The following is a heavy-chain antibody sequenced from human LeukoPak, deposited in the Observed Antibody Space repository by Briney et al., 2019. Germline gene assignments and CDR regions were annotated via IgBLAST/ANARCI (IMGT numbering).Heavy chain of an antibody. J-gene: IGHJ4*02. CDR3: ARDPQLGPFDY. CDR2: LYTSGRT. CDR1: GGTICSYH. Sequence: SVNLSLNCTVSGGTICSYHWIWLPHRAGKEWEWIGRLYTSGRTNYNPSLKSRVTMSVDTSKKQFSLKLSSVTAADTAVYYCARDPQLGPFDYWGQGTLVTVSS. D-gene: IGHD6-6*01. V-gene: IGHV4-4*07.